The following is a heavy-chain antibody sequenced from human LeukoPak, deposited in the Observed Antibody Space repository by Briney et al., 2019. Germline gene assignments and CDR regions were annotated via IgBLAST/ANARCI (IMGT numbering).Heavy chain of an antibody. CDR1: GFTFSSYA. D-gene: IGHD3-3*01. V-gene: IGHV3-23*01. Sequence: GGSLRLSCAASGFTFSSYAMSWVRQAPGKGLEWVSAISGSGGSTYYADSVKGRFTIPRDNSKNTLYLQMNSLRAEDTAVYYCAKDLLSSYYDFWSGYYPDNFDYWGQGTLVTVSS. J-gene: IGHJ4*02. CDR2: ISGSGGST. CDR3: AKDLLSSYYDFWSGYYPDNFDY.